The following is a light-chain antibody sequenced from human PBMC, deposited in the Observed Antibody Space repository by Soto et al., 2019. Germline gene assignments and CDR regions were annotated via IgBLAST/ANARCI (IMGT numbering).Light chain of an antibody. J-gene: IGKJ2*01. CDR3: QQYNKCPPMYT. Sequence: EIVMTQSPATLSVSPGERATLSCRASESVSSNLVWYQQKPGQAPRLLIYGASTRATGIPARFSGSGSGTEFTLTISSLQSEDFAVYYCQQYNKCPPMYTFGQGTKLEIK. CDR2: GAS. V-gene: IGKV3-15*01. CDR1: ESVSSN.